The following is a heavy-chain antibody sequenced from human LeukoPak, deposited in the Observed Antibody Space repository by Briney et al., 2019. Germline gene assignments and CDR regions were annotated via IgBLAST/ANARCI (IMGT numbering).Heavy chain of an antibody. V-gene: IGHV1-69*05. D-gene: IGHD4-23*01. J-gene: IGHJ4*02. CDR3: ARDQAGGNSPLDY. Sequence: PLASVKVSCKASGYTFTSYGISWVRQAPGQGLEWMGGIIPIFGTANYAQKFQGRVTITTDESTSTAYMELSSLRSEDTAVYYCARDQAGGNSPLDYWGQGTLVTVSS. CDR1: GYTFTSYG. CDR2: IIPIFGTA.